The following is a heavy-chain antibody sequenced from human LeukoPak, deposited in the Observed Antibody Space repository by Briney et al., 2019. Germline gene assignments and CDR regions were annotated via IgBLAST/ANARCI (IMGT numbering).Heavy chain of an antibody. CDR3: EKPPPDIVVVPAAMRVYFDY. D-gene: IGHD2-2*01. Sequence: AGAPLRLSCPASAFTFSTYSMIWFRQAPGNVRKWFSAITLSGGSTYYADCVQGRFIISRDNSKNSMYLPMISLTAEDTAVYSCEKPPPDIVVVPAAMRVYFDYWGQGTLVTVSS. J-gene: IGHJ4*02. CDR1: AFTFSTYS. CDR2: ITLSGGST. V-gene: IGHV3-23*01.